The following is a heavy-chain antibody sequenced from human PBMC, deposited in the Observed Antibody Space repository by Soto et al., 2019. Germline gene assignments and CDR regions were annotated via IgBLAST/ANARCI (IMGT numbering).Heavy chain of an antibody. Sequence: SVKVSCKASGGTFRSYAISWVRQAPGQGLEWMGGFIPIFGTANYAQKFQGRVTITADKSTSTAYMGLSSLRSDDTAVYYCAYGATTQRYNYWGQGTLVTVSS. V-gene: IGHV1-69*06. D-gene: IGHD1-26*01. CDR1: GGTFRSYA. J-gene: IGHJ4*02. CDR3: AYGATTQRYNY. CDR2: FIPIFGTA.